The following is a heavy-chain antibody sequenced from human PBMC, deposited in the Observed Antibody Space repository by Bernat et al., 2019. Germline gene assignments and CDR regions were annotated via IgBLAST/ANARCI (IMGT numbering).Heavy chain of an antibody. Sequence: EVNLVESGGALVQLGGSLRFSCAASGFTSGGYWMHWVRQARGKGLVSVSRISSDGSGTTYADTGRGRFTISRDKAKNTLYMEMNGLRAEDTAVYSCARDRSGGWIDPWGEGTLVTVSS. J-gene: IGHJ5*02. CDR2: ISSDGSGT. D-gene: IGHD2-15*01. CDR3: ARDRSGGWIDP. V-gene: IGHV3-74*02. CDR1: GFTSGGYW.